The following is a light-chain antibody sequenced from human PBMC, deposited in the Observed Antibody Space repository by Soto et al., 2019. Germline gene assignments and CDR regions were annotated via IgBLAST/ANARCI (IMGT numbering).Light chain of an antibody. CDR3: QHYNNWPPLT. CDR1: QSVSSN. CDR2: GAS. V-gene: IGKV3-15*01. Sequence: EIVMTQSPATLSVSPGERATLSCRASQSVSSNLAWYQQKPGQAPWLLIYGASTRATGIPARFSGSGSGTEFTLTISSLQSEDFAVYSCQHYNNWPPLTFGGGTKVEIK. J-gene: IGKJ4*01.